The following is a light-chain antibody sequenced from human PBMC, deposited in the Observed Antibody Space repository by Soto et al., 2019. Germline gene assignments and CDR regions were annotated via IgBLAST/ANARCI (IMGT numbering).Light chain of an antibody. J-gene: IGLJ3*02. Sequence: QSVLTQPPSASGTPGQRVTISCSGSSSNIGSNYVFWYQQLPGTAPKLLIYRNNQRPSGVPDRFSVSKSGTSASLAISGLRSEDEADYYCAAWDDSLSGRVFGGGTKSPS. CDR3: AAWDDSLSGRV. CDR1: SSNIGSNY. CDR2: RNN. V-gene: IGLV1-47*01.